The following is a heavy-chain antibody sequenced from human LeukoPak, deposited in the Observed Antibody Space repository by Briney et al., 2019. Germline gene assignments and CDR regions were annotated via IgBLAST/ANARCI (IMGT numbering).Heavy chain of an antibody. V-gene: IGHV4-38-2*02. CDR1: GHSISSGYY. CDR3: ARVRDSSGWEIDY. J-gene: IGHJ4*02. Sequence: SETLSLTCTVSGHSISSGYYWGWIRQPPGKGLEWIGSIYHSGSTYYNPSLKSRVTISVDTSKNQFSLKLSSVTAADTAVYYCARVRDSSGWEIDYWGQGTLVTVSS. D-gene: IGHD6-19*01. CDR2: IYHSGST.